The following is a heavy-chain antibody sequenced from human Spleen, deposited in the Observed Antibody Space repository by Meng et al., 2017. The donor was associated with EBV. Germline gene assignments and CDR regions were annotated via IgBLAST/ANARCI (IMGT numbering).Heavy chain of an antibody. CDR3: ARDPLIYGDYTDY. J-gene: IGHJ4*02. CDR1: GGSISSTDYY. Sequence: LQLQESGPGLVKPSETLSLTCTVSGGSISSTDYYWGWIRQPPGKGLEWIGSIFYTGITYYNPSLKSRVTISVDTSRNQFSLRLTSVTAADTAVYYCARDPLIYGDYTDYWGQGTLVTVSS. V-gene: IGHV4-39*07. D-gene: IGHD4-17*01. CDR2: IFYTGIT.